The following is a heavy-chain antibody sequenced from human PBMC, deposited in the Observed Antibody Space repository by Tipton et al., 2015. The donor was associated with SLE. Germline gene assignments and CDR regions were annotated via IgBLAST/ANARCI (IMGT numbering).Heavy chain of an antibody. CDR2: INPSGGST. D-gene: IGHD6-13*01. CDR1: GYTFTSYY. V-gene: IGHV1-46*03. Sequence: QLVQSGAEVKKPGASVKVSRKASGYTFTSYYMHWVRQAPGQGLEWMGIINPSGGSTSYAQKFQGWVTMTRDTSISTAYMELSRLRSDDTAVYYCAIESRYMDVWGKGTTVTVSS. J-gene: IGHJ6*03. CDR3: AIESRYMDV.